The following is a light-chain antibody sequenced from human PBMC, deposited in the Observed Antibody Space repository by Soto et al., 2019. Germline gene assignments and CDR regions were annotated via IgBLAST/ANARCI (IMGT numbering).Light chain of an antibody. CDR2: GAS. CDR3: QQYNNWPPWT. CDR1: QSVSSN. Sequence: EIVMTQSPATLSVSPGERATLSCRASQSVSSNLAWYQQKPGQAPKLLIYGASTRATGIPARFSGSGSGTEFTLTSSGLQSEDFAVYYCQQYNNWPPWTFGQGTKGEIK. V-gene: IGKV3-15*01. J-gene: IGKJ1*01.